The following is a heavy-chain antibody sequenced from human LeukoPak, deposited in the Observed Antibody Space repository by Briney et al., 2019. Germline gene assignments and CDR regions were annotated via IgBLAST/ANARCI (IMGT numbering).Heavy chain of an antibody. Sequence: SETLSLTCAVYGGSFSGYYWSWIRQPPGKGLEWIGEINHSGSTNYNPSLKSRVTISVDTSKNQFSLKLSSVTAADTAVYYCAREYSSGWYPPPRGQGTLVTVSS. V-gene: IGHV4-34*01. D-gene: IGHD6-19*01. J-gene: IGHJ5*02. CDR3: AREYSSGWYPPP. CDR2: INHSGST. CDR1: GGSFSGYY.